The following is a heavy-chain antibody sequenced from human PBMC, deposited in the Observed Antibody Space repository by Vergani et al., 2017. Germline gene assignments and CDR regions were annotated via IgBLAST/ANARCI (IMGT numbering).Heavy chain of an antibody. V-gene: IGHV1-3*01. D-gene: IGHD1-7*01. CDR3: ARVFISPTLLNWNYQFAFDI. CDR2: INAGNGNT. Sequence: QVQLVESGGGVVQPGRSLRLSCAASGFTFSSYGMHWVRQAPGQRLEWMGWINAGNGNTKYSQKFQGRVTITRDTSASTAYMELSSLRSEDTAVYYCARVFISPTLLNWNYQFAFDIWGQGTMVTVSS. CDR1: GFTFSSYG. J-gene: IGHJ3*02.